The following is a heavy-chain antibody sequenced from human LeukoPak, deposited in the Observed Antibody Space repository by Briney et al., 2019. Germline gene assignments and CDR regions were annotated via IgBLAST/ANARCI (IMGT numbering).Heavy chain of an antibody. V-gene: IGHV3-23*01. CDR3: AKDPPGAGPDFDY. Sequence: ETLSLTCTVSSGSISSYYWSWVRQAPGKGLEWVSTISDSGGNTDYADSVKGRFTISRDNSKNTLYLQMNSLRAEDTAVYYCAKDPPGAGPDFDYWGQGTLVTVSS. CDR1: SGSISSYY. J-gene: IGHJ4*02. CDR2: ISDSGGNT. D-gene: IGHD6-19*01.